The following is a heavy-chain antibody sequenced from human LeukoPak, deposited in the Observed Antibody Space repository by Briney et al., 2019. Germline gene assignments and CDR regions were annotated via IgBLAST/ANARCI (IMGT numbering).Heavy chain of an antibody. J-gene: IGHJ5*02. CDR2: ISGSGTNT. D-gene: IGHD4-17*01. CDR1: GFTFSSYA. V-gene: IGHV3-23*01. Sequence: PGGSLRLSCAASGFTFSSYAMSWVRQAPGKGLEWVSYISGSGTNTYYADSVKGRFTISRDNSKNTLYLQMNSLRVDDTAVYYCANEYGDYSNWLDPWGQGTLVTVSS. CDR3: ANEYGDYSNWLDP.